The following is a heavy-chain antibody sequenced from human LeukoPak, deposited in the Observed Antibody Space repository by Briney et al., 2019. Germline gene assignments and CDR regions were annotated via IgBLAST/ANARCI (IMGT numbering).Heavy chain of an antibody. CDR3: ARAPYSSGWYNY. CDR2: INHSGST. D-gene: IGHD6-19*01. J-gene: IGHJ4*02. Sequence: SETLSLTCAVYGGSFSSYYWSWIRQPPGKGLEWIGEINHSGSTNYNPSLKSRVTISVDTSKNQFSLKLSSVTAADTAVYYCARAPYSSGWYNYWGQGTLVTVSS. V-gene: IGHV4-34*01. CDR1: GGSFSSYY.